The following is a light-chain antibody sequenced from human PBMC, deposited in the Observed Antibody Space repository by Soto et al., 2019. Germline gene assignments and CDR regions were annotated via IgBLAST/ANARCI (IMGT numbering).Light chain of an antibody. CDR2: DVS. CDR1: SSDVGGYNF. CDR3: CSNAGSYTWV. V-gene: IGLV2-11*01. J-gene: IGLJ3*02. Sequence: QSALTQPRSVSGSPGQSVTISCSGSSSDVGGYNFVSWHQQHPGKAPKLMIYDVSKRPSGVPGRFSGSKSGNTASLTISGLQAEDEADYYCCSNAGSYTWVFGGGTKVTVL.